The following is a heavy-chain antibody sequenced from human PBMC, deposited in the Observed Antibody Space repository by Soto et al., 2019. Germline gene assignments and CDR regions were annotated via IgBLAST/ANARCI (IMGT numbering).Heavy chain of an antibody. Sequence: SDTLSLTCTVSGDAIYIGGYSWTWIRQHPGKGLEWIGYIYHTGKTYYNPSLERRVTMSVDTSKNQFSLKLASVTAADTAVYYCARYGSSTANWIDPWCQGTLVTVSS. CDR1: GDAIYIGGYS. CDR2: IYHTGKT. D-gene: IGHD2-2*01. J-gene: IGHJ5*02. V-gene: IGHV4-31*03. CDR3: ARYGSSTANWIDP.